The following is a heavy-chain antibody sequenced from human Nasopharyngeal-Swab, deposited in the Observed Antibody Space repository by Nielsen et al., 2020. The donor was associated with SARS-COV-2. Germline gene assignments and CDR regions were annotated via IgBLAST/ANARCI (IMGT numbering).Heavy chain of an antibody. CDR2: IWYDGSNK. V-gene: IGHV3-33*01. D-gene: IGHD2-15*01. CDR3: ARVQNYCSGGSCSTLDAFDI. J-gene: IGHJ3*02. Sequence: WIRQPPGKGLEWVAVIWYDGSNKYYADSVKGRFTISRDNSKNTPYLQMNSLRAEDTAVYYCARVQNYCSGGSCSTLDAFDIWGQGTMVTVSS.